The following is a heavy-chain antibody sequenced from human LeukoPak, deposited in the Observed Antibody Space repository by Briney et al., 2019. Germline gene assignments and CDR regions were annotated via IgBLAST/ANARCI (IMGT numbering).Heavy chain of an antibody. V-gene: IGHV4-59*01. CDR1: GGSISSYY. J-gene: IGHJ3*02. Sequence: PSETLSLTCTVSGGSISSYYWSWIRQPPGKGLEWIGYIYYSGSTNYNPSLKSRVTISVDTSKNQFSLKLSSVTAADTAVYYCARGVYATQEGAFDIWGQGTMVTVSS. CDR3: ARGVYATQEGAFDI. CDR2: IYYSGST. D-gene: IGHD2-8*01.